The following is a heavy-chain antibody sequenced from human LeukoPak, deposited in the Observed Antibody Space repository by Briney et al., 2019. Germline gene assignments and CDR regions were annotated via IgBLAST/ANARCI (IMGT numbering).Heavy chain of an antibody. CDR2: ISPSDNGI. CDR3: ARVSVYSSGKAFDY. CDR1: GFTFSDYY. V-gene: IGHV3-11*04. J-gene: IGHJ4*02. Sequence: GGSLRLSCAASGFTFSDYYMSWIRQGPGKGQEWVSYISPSDNGIYYADSVEGRFTISRDNAKNSLYLQMNSLRAEDTAVYYCARVSVYSSGKAFDYWGQGTLVTVSS. D-gene: IGHD6-19*01.